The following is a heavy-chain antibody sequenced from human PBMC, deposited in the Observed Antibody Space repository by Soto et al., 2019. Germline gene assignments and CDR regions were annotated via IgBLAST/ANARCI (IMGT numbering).Heavy chain of an antibody. D-gene: IGHD3-22*01. CDR2: MSRTGDNT. CDR1: GFTFSSYA. V-gene: IGHV3-23*01. Sequence: GSLRLACSASGFTFSSYAMTWVRQSPGKGLEWVSSMSRTGDNTYYADSVKGRFTISRDNSKNTLYLQMNSLRAEDTAIYYCAKDKSNSNPLYYFDFWGPGTLVTVYS. CDR3: AKDKSNSNPLYYFDF. J-gene: IGHJ4*02.